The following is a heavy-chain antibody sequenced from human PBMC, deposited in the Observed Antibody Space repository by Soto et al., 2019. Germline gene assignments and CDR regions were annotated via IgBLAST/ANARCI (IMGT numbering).Heavy chain of an antibody. V-gene: IGHV2-5*02. CDR2: IYWDDDK. J-gene: IGHJ6*03. Sequence: SGPTLVNPTQTLTLTFTFSGFSLSTSGVGVGWIRQPPGKALEWLALIYWDDDKRYSPSLKSRLTITKDTSKNQVVLTMTNMDPVDTATYYCAHTVGVVLRFLEWLPPAYYMDVWGKGTTVTVSS. CDR1: GFSLSTSGVG. D-gene: IGHD3-3*01. CDR3: AHTVGVVLRFLEWLPPAYYMDV.